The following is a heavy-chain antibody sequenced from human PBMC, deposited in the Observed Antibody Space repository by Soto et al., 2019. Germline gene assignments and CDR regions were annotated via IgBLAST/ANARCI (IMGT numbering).Heavy chain of an antibody. CDR2: INAGNGNT. Sequence: QVQLVQSGAEVKKPGASVKVSCKASGYTFTSYAMHWVRQAPGQRLEWMGWINAGNGNTKYSQKFQGRVTITRDTSAITAYMELRSLRSEDTAVYYCARDCSSTSCYLPFDPCVHGTLVTVSS. V-gene: IGHV1-3*01. D-gene: IGHD2-2*01. CDR3: ARDCSSTSCYLPFDP. J-gene: IGHJ5*02. CDR1: GYTFTSYA.